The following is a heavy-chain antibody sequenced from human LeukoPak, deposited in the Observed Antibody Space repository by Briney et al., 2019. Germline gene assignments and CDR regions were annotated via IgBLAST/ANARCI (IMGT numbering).Heavy chain of an antibody. CDR3: ARGADGVSSNSRGWFDP. CDR1: GFTFNRYN. Sequence: GGSLRLSCAASGFTFNRYNMNCVRRAPGKGLEWVSSISTSSSYIYYADSVRGRFTISRDNGKNSLYLQMNSLRAEDTAVYSCARGADGVSSNSRGWFDPWGQGTLVTVSS. V-gene: IGHV3-21*01. CDR2: ISTSSSYI. D-gene: IGHD2-15*01. J-gene: IGHJ5*02.